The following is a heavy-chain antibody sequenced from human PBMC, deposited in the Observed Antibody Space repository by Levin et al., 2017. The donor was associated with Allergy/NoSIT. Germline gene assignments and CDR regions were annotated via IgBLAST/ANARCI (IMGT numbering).Heavy chain of an antibody. D-gene: IGHD2-15*01. CDR1: GGSFSGYY. CDR2: INHSGST. J-gene: IGHJ4*02. Sequence: SETLSLTCAVYGGSFSGYYWSWIRQPPGKGLEWIGEINHSGSTNYNPSLKSRVTISVDTSKNQFSLKLSSVTAADTAVYYCADGSRCGGSCYHYWGQGTLVTVSS. V-gene: IGHV4-34*01. CDR3: ADGSRCGGSCYHY.